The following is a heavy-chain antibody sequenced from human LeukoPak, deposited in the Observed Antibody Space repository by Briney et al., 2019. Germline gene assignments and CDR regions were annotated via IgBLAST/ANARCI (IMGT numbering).Heavy chain of an antibody. D-gene: IGHD3-22*01. J-gene: IGHJ4*02. CDR2: ISYEGSDK. CDR1: GFTFNNYA. V-gene: IGHV3-30-3*01. CDR3: TREGSGRLIDY. Sequence: RSLRLSCVDSGFTFNNYAMHWESQAPDKGLEWVAVISYEGSDKHYTDSVKGRFTISRDNSKKTLYLQMNSLRTEDTALYYCTREGSGRLIDYWGQGTLVTVSS.